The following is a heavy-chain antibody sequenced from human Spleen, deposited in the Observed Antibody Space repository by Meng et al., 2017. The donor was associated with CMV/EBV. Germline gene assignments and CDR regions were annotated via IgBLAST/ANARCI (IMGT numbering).Heavy chain of an antibody. D-gene: IGHD2-2*02. CDR3: AKDIQGYCSSTSCYTGAFDI. CDR2: INTDGRST. J-gene: IGHJ3*02. CDR1: GFMFSSHW. Sequence: GESLKISCAASGFMFSSHWMHWVRQAPGKGLVWVARINTDGRSTTYADSVKGRFTISRDNAKNSLYLQMNSLRAEDTALYYCAKDIQGYCSSTSCYTGAFDIWGQGTMVTVSS. V-gene: IGHV3-74*01.